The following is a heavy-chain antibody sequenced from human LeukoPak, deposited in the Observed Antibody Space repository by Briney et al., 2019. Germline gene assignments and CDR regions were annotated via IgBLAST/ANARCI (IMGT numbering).Heavy chain of an antibody. Sequence: GGSLRLSCAASGFTFSSYAMSWVRQAPGKGLEWVSAISGSGGSTYYADSVKGRFTISRDNSKNTLYLQMNSLRAEVTAVYYCAKDRTTYYDFWSGYYSGGFDYWGQGTLVTVSS. CDR2: ISGSGGST. D-gene: IGHD3-3*01. J-gene: IGHJ4*02. CDR3: AKDRTTYYDFWSGYYSGGFDY. CDR1: GFTFSSYA. V-gene: IGHV3-23*01.